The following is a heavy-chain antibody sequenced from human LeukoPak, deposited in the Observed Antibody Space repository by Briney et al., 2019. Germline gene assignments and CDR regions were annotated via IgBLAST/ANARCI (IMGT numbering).Heavy chain of an antibody. CDR3: APDMLAVAGSEDY. Sequence: GGSLRLSCATSGFTFSSYAMSWVRQAPGKGLEWVSAISGSGGSTYYADSVKGRFTIYRDNSKNTLYLQMNSLRAEDTAVYYCAPDMLAVAGSEDYWGQGTLVTVSS. CDR1: GFTFSSYA. D-gene: IGHD6-19*01. V-gene: IGHV3-23*01. J-gene: IGHJ4*02. CDR2: ISGSGGST.